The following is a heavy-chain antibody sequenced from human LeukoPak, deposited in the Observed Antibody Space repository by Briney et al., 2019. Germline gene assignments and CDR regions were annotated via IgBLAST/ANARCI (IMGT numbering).Heavy chain of an antibody. Sequence: ASVKVSCKASGGTFSSYAISWVRQAPGHGLEWMGRIIPILGIANYAQKFQGRVTITADKSTSTAYMELSSLRSEDTAVYYCARGLAFGELISDYWGQGTLVTVSS. CDR1: GGTFSSYA. V-gene: IGHV1-69*04. D-gene: IGHD3-10*01. CDR3: ARGLAFGELISDY. J-gene: IGHJ4*02. CDR2: IIPILGIA.